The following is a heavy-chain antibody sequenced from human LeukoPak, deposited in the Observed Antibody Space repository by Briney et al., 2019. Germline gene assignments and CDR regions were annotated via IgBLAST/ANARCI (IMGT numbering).Heavy chain of an antibody. Sequence: PVGSLKLSCAASGFTFSSYGMHWVRQAPGKGLEWVAVTGYDGRVNSYAASVKGRFTISRDDSKTTVYLLMNSLRAEDTAVYYCAREVAPLYFHYGMDVWGEGTTVTVSS. D-gene: IGHD2-21*01. J-gene: IGHJ6*01. V-gene: IGHV3-33*01. CDR2: TGYDGRVN. CDR1: GFTFSSYG. CDR3: AREVAPLYFHYGMDV.